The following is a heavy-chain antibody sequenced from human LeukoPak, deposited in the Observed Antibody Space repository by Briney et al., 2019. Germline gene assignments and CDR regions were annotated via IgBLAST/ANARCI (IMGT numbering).Heavy chain of an antibody. J-gene: IGHJ5*02. Sequence: SETLSLTCTVSGGSISSYYWSWIRQPPGKGLEWIGYIYYSGSTNYNPSLKSRVTISVDTSKNQFSLKLSSVTAADTAVYYCARLSYGPDPWGQGTLVTVSS. CDR3: ARLSYGPDP. V-gene: IGHV4-59*01. CDR2: IYYSGST. CDR1: GGSISSYY. D-gene: IGHD1-26*01.